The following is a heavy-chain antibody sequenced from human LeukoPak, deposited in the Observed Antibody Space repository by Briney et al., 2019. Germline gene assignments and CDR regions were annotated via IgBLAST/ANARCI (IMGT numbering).Heavy chain of an antibody. J-gene: IGHJ4*02. Sequence: SETLSLTCTVSGGSIITGRYYWTWIRQSADKGLEWIGHVQTSGTATYNPALQSRVTISLDMSKNQFSLSLKSVTVADTAVYYCAKEATEAAGYFDSWGQGTLVTVS. V-gene: IGHV4-61*09. CDR3: AKEATEAAGYFDS. CDR2: VQTSGTA. D-gene: IGHD6-25*01. CDR1: GGSIITGRYY.